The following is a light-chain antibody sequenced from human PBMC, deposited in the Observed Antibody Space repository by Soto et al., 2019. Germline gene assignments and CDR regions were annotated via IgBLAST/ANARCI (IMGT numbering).Light chain of an antibody. J-gene: IGKJ4*01. CDR2: WAS. Sequence: DIVMTQSPDSLAVSLGERATINCKSSQSILATSNNRDYLAWYQQKPGQPPKLLINWASTRLSGVPDRFSGSGAEKYLALAVSSLQAEDVAVYYCQQYYDVQLNLGGGTKVDIK. CDR3: QQYYDVQLN. V-gene: IGKV4-1*01. CDR1: QSILATSNNRDY.